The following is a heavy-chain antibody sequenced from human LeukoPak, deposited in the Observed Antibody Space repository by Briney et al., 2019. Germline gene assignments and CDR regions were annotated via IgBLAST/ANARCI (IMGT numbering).Heavy chain of an antibody. J-gene: IGHJ6*02. V-gene: IGHV3-21*01. Sequence: PGGSLRLSCAASGFTFSSYSMNWVRQAPGKGLEWVSSISSSSSYIYYADSVKGRFTISRDNSKNTLYLQMNSLRAEDTAVYYCARDGLGITMVRGVPSYGMDVWGQGTTVTVSS. CDR1: GFTFSSYS. D-gene: IGHD3-10*01. CDR2: ISSSSSYI. CDR3: ARDGLGITMVRGVPSYGMDV.